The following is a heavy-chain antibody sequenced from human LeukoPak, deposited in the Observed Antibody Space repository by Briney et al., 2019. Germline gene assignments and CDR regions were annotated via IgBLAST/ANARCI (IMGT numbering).Heavy chain of an antibody. CDR3: ARDLSYAFDS. V-gene: IGHV3-74*01. CDR2: VNSDGST. D-gene: IGHD5-18*01. CDR1: GFTFTTYW. Sequence: QPGRSLRLSCAVSGFTFTTYWMHWVRQAPGKGLVWVSRVNSDGSTSYADSVKGRFTISRDNAKNILYLQMNSLRAEDTAVYYCARDLSYAFDSWGQGTLVTVSS. J-gene: IGHJ4*02.